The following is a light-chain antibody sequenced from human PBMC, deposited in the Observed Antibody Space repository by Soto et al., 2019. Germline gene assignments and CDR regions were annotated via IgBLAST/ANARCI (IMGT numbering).Light chain of an antibody. CDR1: QSISTW. Sequence: DIQMTQSPPTLSASVGDRVTITCRASQSISTWLAWYQQKPGKAPKILIYKASSLESGVPSRFSGSGSGTEFTLTISSLQPDDFATYYCRHYNSYSETFGQGTKVEIK. J-gene: IGKJ1*01. V-gene: IGKV1-5*03. CDR2: KAS. CDR3: RHYNSYSET.